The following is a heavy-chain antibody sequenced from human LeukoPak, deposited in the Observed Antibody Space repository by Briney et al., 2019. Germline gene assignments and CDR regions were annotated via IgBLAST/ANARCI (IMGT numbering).Heavy chain of an antibody. CDR2: ISGSGGST. CDR1: GFTFSSFG. Sequence: GGSLRLSCAASGFTFSSFGMSWVRQAPGKGLEWVSAISGSGGSTYYADSVKGRFTISRDNSKNTLYLQMNSLRAEDTAVYYCAKGGLVHPLHIWGQGTMVTVSS. V-gene: IGHV3-23*01. D-gene: IGHD3/OR15-3a*01. CDR3: AKGGLVHPLHI. J-gene: IGHJ3*02.